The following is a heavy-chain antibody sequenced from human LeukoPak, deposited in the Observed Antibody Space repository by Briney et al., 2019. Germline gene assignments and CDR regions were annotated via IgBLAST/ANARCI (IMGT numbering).Heavy chain of an antibody. CDR1: GFTCSSYS. Sequence: GGSLRLSCAASGFTCSSYSMNWVRQAPGKGLEWVSSISSSSSCIYYADSVKGRFTISRDNAKNSLYLQMNSLRAEDTAVYYSAVWALLAVVFDYWGQGTLVTVSS. J-gene: IGHJ4*02. CDR3: AVWALLAVVFDY. V-gene: IGHV3-21*01. D-gene: IGHD6-19*01. CDR2: ISSSSSCI.